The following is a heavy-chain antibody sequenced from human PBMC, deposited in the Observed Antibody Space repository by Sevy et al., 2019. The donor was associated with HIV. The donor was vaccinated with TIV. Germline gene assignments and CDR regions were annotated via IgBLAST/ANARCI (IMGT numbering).Heavy chain of an antibody. V-gene: IGHV3-30-3*01. D-gene: IGHD3-22*01. CDR1: GFTFSSYA. CDR2: ISYDGNNK. J-gene: IGHJ4*02. CDR3: ASNPYDSSGYF. Sequence: GGSLRLSCAASGFTFSSYAMHWARQAPGKGLEWVAVISYDGNNKYYADSVKGRFTISRDNSKNTLYLQMNSLRAEDTAVYYCASNPYDSSGYFWGQGTLVTVSS.